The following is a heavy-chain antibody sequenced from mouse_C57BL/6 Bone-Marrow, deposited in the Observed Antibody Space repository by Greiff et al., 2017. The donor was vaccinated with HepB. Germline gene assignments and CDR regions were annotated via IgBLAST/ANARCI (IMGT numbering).Heavy chain of an antibody. D-gene: IGHD2-1*01. CDR1: GYTFTSYW. CDR3: AREDGNFYWYIEV. J-gene: IGHJ1*01. CDR2: INPSNGGT. V-gene: IGHV1-53*01. Sequence: QVQLQQPGTELVKPGASVKLSCKASGYTFTSYWMHWVKQRPGQGLEWIGNINPSNGGTNYNEKFKSKATLTVDKSSSTAYMRLSRLTSEDSAVYYSAREDGNFYWYIEVWGAGTTVTVSS.